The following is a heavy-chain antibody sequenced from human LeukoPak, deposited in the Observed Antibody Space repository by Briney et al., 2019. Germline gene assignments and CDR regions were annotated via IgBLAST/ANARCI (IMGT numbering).Heavy chain of an antibody. CDR3: ARGVRDSSGWHDGEDVLGHFDY. CDR1: GGSISSGDYY. D-gene: IGHD6-19*01. V-gene: IGHV4-30-4*01. J-gene: IGHJ4*02. CDR2: IYYSGST. Sequence: SQTLSLTCTVSGGSISSGDYYWSWIRQPPGKGLEWIGYIYYSGSTYYNPSLKSRVTISVDTSKNQFSLKLSSVTAADTAVYYCARGVRDSSGWHDGEDVLGHFDYWGQGTLVTVSS.